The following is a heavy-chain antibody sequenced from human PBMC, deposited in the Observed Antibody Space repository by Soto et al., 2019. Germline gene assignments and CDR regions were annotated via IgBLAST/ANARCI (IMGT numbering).Heavy chain of an antibody. CDR3: ERHSIWLLLSDY. V-gene: IGHV4-39*01. Sequence: PSEPLSVTCNVAGGSISSSNYYWGWISQPPGKGLEWIGSIYYTGNTYYNPSLKSRVTISVDTSKNQFSLKLGSVTAADTAVYFCERHSIWLLLSDYWGQGTLVTVSS. CDR1: GGSISSSNYY. J-gene: IGHJ4*02. D-gene: IGHD3-22*01. CDR2: IYYTGNT.